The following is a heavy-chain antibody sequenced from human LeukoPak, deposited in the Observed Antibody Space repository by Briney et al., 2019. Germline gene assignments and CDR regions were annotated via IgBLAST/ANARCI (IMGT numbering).Heavy chain of an antibody. CDR3: ARDYLVGAPLDS. Sequence: YPPETLSLTCTVSGVSVTNYYWAWIRQPAGKGLEWIGRMYISGSTNYNPSLKSRVTISIDKTKNEFSLRLRSVTAADTAVYYCARDYLVGAPLDSWGQGTLVTVSP. CDR2: MYISGST. CDR1: GVSVTNYY. J-gene: IGHJ4*02. D-gene: IGHD1-26*01. V-gene: IGHV4-4*07.